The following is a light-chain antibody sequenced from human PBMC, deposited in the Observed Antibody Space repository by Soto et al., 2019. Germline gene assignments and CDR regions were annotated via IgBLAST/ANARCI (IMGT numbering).Light chain of an antibody. Sequence: DIRMTQSPSTLSASVGDRVTITCRASQSINNWLAWYQQKPGKAPKLLIYKASSLKSGVPSRFSGSGSGTEYTLTISSLQPDDFATYYCHQYYTFLETFGQGTKVEIK. CDR2: KAS. V-gene: IGKV1-5*03. CDR1: QSINNW. J-gene: IGKJ1*01. CDR3: HQYYTFLET.